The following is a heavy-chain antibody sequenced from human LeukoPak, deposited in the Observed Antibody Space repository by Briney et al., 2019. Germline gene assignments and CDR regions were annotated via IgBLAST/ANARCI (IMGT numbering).Heavy chain of an antibody. CDR3: AREQTSEGMDV. J-gene: IGHJ6*02. CDR2: IYSGGST. V-gene: IGHV3-53*01. Sequence: GGSLRLSCAASGLTFSSNYMSWVRQAPGKGLEWVSVIYSGGSTYYADSVKGRFTISRDNSKNTLYLQMNSLRAEDTAVYYCAREQTSEGMDVWGQGTTVTVSS. CDR1: GLTFSSNY.